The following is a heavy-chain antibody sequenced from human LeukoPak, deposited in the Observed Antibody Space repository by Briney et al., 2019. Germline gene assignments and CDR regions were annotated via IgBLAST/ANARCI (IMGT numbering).Heavy chain of an antibody. CDR3: ARADTQLPDR. CDR2: IYYSGST. V-gene: IGHV4-59*01. CDR1: GGFITPYF. J-gene: IGHJ5*02. D-gene: IGHD5-18*01. Sequence: SETLSLTCTVSGGFITPYFWNWIRQPPGKGLEWIGYIYYSGSTNYNPSLKSRVTISVDTSKNQVSPRLRSVTAADTAVYYCARADTQLPDRWGQGTLVIVSS.